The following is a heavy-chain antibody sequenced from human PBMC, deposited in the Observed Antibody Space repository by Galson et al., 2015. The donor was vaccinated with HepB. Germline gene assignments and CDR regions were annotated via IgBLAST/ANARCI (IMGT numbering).Heavy chain of an antibody. V-gene: IGHV3-30-3*01. Sequence: SLRLSCAASGFTFSSYAMHWVRQAPGKGLEWVAVISYDGSNKYYADSVKGRFTISRDNSKNTLYLQMNSLRAEDTAVYYCAREGVGATPLDYWGQGTLVTVSS. D-gene: IGHD1-26*01. CDR2: ISYDGSNK. CDR1: GFTFSSYA. J-gene: IGHJ4*02. CDR3: AREGVGATPLDY.